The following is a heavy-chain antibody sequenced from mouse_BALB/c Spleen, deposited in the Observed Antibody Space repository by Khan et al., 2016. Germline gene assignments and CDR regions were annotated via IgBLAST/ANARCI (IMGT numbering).Heavy chain of an antibody. J-gene: IGHJ4*01. CDR3: ARLGYYGTIDY. D-gene: IGHD1-1*01. CDR1: GFDFSRYW. CDR2: INPDSSTI. Sequence: EVKLLESGGGLVQPGGSLKLSCAASGFDFSRYWMSWVRQAPGKGLEWIGEINPDSSTINYTPSLKDKFIISRDKAKNTLYLQMSKVRSDDTALYYCARLGYYGTIDYWGQGTSVTVSS. V-gene: IGHV4-1*02.